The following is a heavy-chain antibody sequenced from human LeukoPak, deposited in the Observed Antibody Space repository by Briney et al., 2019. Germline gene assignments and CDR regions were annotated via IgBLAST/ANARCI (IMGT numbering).Heavy chain of an antibody. CDR3: ATDPRGLDAFDI. V-gene: IGHV1-24*01. J-gene: IGHJ3*02. CDR1: GYTLTELS. Sequence: ASVKVSCKVSGYTLTELSMHWVRQAPGKGLEWMGGFDPEDGETIYAQKFQGRVTMTEDTSTDTAYMELSSLRSEDTAVYYCATDPRGLDAFDIWGQGTMVTVSS. CDR2: FDPEDGET.